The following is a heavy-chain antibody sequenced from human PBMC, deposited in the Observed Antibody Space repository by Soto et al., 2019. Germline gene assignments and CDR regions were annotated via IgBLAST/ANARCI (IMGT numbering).Heavy chain of an antibody. J-gene: IGHJ4*02. Sequence: QVQLQESGPGLVKPSGTLSLTCGVFGGSISNSNWWTWVRQPPGKGLEWIGEIYHSGRTNYNSALMSRGTIALDKVNNQFSLKLTSVTAADTAVYYCAHRPIVGAAIWGQGTLVTVSS. D-gene: IGHD1-26*01. V-gene: IGHV4-4*02. CDR2: IYHSGRT. CDR1: GGSISNSNW. CDR3: AHRPIVGAAI.